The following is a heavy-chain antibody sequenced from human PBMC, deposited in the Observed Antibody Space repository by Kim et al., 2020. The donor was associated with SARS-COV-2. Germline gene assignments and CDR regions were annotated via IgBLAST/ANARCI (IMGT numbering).Heavy chain of an antibody. Sequence: SETLSLTCTVSSDSMSSYYWSWIRQLPGKGLEWIGYIFYSGSTNYNPSLKSRVTISWDTSRNQFSLDLTYVIDADTAVYYCARSEGRASWHQFDYWGQGILVTVSS. J-gene: IGHJ4*02. V-gene: IGHV4-59*01. CDR1: SDSMSSYY. CDR2: IFYSGST. CDR3: ARSEGRASWHQFDY.